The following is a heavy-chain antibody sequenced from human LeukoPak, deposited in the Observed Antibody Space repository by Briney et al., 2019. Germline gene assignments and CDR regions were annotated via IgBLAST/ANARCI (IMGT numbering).Heavy chain of an antibody. J-gene: IGHJ5*02. V-gene: IGHV4-59*01. Sequence: KPSETLSLTCTVSGGSISSYYWSWIRQPPGKGLEWIGYIYYSGSTNYNPSLKSRVTISVDTSKNQFSLKLSSVTAADTAVYYCARSGYYDILTGYWGTNWFDPWGQGTLVIVSS. CDR3: ARSGYYDILTGYWGTNWFDP. CDR2: IYYSGST. D-gene: IGHD3-9*01. CDR1: GGSISSYY.